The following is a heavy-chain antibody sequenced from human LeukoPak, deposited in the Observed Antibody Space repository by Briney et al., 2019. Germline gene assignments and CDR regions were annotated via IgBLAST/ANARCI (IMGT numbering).Heavy chain of an antibody. V-gene: IGHV4-39*01. CDR2: IYYSGST. J-gene: IGHJ4*02. D-gene: IGHD6-13*01. CDR3: ASPNGYSTSWYAY. Sequence: SETPSLTCTVSGGSISSSSYYWGWIRQPPGKGLEWIGSIYYSGSTYYNPSLKSRVTISVDTSKNQFSLKLSSVTAADTAVYYCASPNGYSTSWYAYWGQGTLVTVSS. CDR1: GGSISSSSYY.